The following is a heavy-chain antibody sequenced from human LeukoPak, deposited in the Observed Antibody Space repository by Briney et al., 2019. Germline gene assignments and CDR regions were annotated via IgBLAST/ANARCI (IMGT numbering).Heavy chain of an antibody. J-gene: IGHJ6*02. CDR2: IYYSGST. CDR3: ARGPLISYGSGSSYYYYGMDV. V-gene: IGHV4-31*03. Sequence: SETLSLTCTVSGGSISSGGYYWSWIRQHPGKGLEWIGYIYYSGSTYYNPSLKSRVTISVDTSKNQFSLKLSSVTAADTAVYYCARGPLISYGSGSSYYYYGMDVWGQGTTVTVSS. D-gene: IGHD3-10*01. CDR1: GGSISSGGYY.